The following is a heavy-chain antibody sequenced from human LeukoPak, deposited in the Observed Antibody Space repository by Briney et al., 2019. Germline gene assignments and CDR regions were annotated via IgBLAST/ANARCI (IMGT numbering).Heavy chain of an antibody. CDR2: ISSSSSYI. Sequence: GGSLRLSCAASGFTFSSYSMNWVRQAPGKGLEWVSSISSSSSYIYYADSVKGRFTISRDNAKNSLYLQMNSLRVEDTAVYYCAREGPRDGYKYYFDYWGQGTLVTVSS. D-gene: IGHD5-24*01. CDR3: AREGPRDGYKYYFDY. CDR1: GFTFSSYS. J-gene: IGHJ4*02. V-gene: IGHV3-21*01.